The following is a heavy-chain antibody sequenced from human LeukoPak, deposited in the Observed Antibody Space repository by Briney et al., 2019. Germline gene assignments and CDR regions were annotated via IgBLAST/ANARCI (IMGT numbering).Heavy chain of an antibody. D-gene: IGHD3-10*01. CDR2: IYYSGST. Sequence: SETLSLTCAVSGGSISSGGYSWSWIRQPPGRGLEWIGYIYYSGSTYYSPSLKSRVTISVDTSKNQFSLKLSSVTAADTAVYYCARNLAYYGSGSPIMGVYNWFDPWGQGTLVTVSS. V-gene: IGHV4-30-4*07. CDR1: GGSISSGGYS. J-gene: IGHJ5*02. CDR3: ARNLAYYGSGSPIMGVYNWFDP.